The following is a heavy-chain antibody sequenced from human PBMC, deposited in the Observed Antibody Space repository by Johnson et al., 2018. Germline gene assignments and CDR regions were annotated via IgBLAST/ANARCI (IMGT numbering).Heavy chain of an antibody. V-gene: IGHV3-23*04. CDR2: VSVGGGST. Sequence: VQLVQSGGGLVQPGGSLRLSCAASGFTFSSYAMSWVRHAPGKGMEWVSGVSVGGGSTYYTDSVKGRFTISRDNSKNTLFLQMNSLRVEDTAVYYCAKGDTTRISAFDIWGQGTMVTVSS. CDR1: GFTFSSYA. J-gene: IGHJ3*02. CDR3: AKGDTTRISAFDI. D-gene: IGHD5-18*01.